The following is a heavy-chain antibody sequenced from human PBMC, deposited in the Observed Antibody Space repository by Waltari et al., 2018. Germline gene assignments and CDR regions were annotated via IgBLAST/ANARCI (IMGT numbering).Heavy chain of an antibody. CDR2: ISSSSSYI. D-gene: IGHD6-13*01. V-gene: IGHV3-21*01. CDR3: ARAPIAAAGLFDY. J-gene: IGHJ4*01. Sequence: EVQLLESGGGLVKPGGSLRLSCAASGFTFSSYSMTWVRQTPGKGLEWVSSISSSSSYIYYADSVKGRFTSSRDNAKNSLYLQMNSLRAEDTAVYYCARAPIAAAGLFDYWGQGTLVTVSS. CDR1: GFTFSSYS.